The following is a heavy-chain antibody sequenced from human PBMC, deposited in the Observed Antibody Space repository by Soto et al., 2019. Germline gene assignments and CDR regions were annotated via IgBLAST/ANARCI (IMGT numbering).Heavy chain of an antibody. CDR2: IYYSGST. Sequence: SETLFLTCTVADGSISSGGYYWSWIRQHPGKGLEWIGYIYYSGSTYYNPSLKSRVTISVDTSKNQFSLKLSSVTAADTAVYYCSLVGGGSSSFSAFDIWGQGTMVTVSS. CDR3: SLVGGGSSSFSAFDI. CDR1: DGSISSGGYY. J-gene: IGHJ3*02. V-gene: IGHV4-31*03. D-gene: IGHD6-6*01.